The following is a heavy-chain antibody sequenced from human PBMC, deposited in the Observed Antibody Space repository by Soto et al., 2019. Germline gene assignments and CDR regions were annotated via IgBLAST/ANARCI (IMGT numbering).Heavy chain of an antibody. J-gene: IGHJ4*02. Sequence: QVQLQESGPLLVKPSETLSLTCSVSGDSISSYYWSWFRQPPGKGLEWIGYIYYSGSTNYNPSLRSRVTISVATSKTQFSLRLSSVTAADTAVYYCARGIRYCSRTSCYGGQVDHWGQGTLVTVSS. CDR1: GDSISSYY. D-gene: IGHD2-2*01. CDR2: IYYSGST. V-gene: IGHV4-59*01. CDR3: ARGIRYCSRTSCYGGQVDH.